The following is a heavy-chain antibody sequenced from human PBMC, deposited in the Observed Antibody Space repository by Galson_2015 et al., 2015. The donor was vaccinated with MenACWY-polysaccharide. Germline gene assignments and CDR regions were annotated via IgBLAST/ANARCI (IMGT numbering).Heavy chain of an antibody. CDR1: AFTVSSNH. CDR3: ARLAVDNYFDY. D-gene: IGHD6-19*01. Sequence: SLRLSCAASAFTVSSNHMSWVRQAPGKGLEWVSVIYSGGSTYYADSVKGRFTISRDNSKNTPYLQMNSLRAEDTALYYCARLAVDNYFDYWGQGTLVAVSS. J-gene: IGHJ4*02. CDR2: IYSGGST. V-gene: IGHV3-66*01.